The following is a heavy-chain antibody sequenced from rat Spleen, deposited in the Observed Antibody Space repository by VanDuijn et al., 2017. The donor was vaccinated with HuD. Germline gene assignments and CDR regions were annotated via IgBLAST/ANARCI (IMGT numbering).Heavy chain of an antibody. Sequence: EVQLVESGGGLVQPGRSLKLSCVASGFTFNNYWMTWIRQAPGKGLEWVASISTGGGNTYYRDSVKGRFTISRDNAKSALYLQMNSLRSEDTATYYCARSGEDGYTYYWYFDYWGQGVMVTVSS. J-gene: IGHJ2*01. CDR1: GFTFNNYW. V-gene: IGHV5-31*01. D-gene: IGHD1-4*01. CDR3: ARSGEDGYTYYWYFDY. CDR2: ISTGGGNT.